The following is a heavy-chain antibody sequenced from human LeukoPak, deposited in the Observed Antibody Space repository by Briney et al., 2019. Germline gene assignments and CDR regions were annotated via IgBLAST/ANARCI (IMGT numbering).Heavy chain of an antibody. J-gene: IGHJ3*02. CDR3: ARERSSGAFDI. D-gene: IGHD7-27*01. V-gene: IGHV4-59*01. CDR2: IYYSGST. Sequence: SETLSLTCTVSGGSISSYYWSWIRQPPGKGLEWIGYIYYSGSTNYNPSLKSRVTISVDTSKNQFSLKLSSVTAADTAVYYCARERSSGAFDIWGQGTMVTVSS. CDR1: GGSISSYY.